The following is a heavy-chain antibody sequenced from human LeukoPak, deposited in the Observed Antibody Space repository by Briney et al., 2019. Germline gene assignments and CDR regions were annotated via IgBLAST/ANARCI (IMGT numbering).Heavy chain of an antibody. V-gene: IGHV3-48*01. CDR3: ARDRYCSGGSCYSGGRGY. J-gene: IGHJ4*02. D-gene: IGHD2-15*01. CDR2: ISSSSSTI. Sequence: GGSLRLSCAASGFTFSSYYMNWVRQAPGKGLEWVSYISSSSSTIYYADSVKGRFTVSRDNAKNSLYLQMNSLRAEDTAVYYCARDRYCSGGSCYSGGRGYWGQGTLVTVSS. CDR1: GFTFSSYY.